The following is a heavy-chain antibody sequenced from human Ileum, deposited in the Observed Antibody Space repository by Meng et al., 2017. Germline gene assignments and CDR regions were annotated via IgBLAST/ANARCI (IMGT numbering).Heavy chain of an antibody. CDR1: NGSLTNVNNY. CDR2: IYYDGSS. J-gene: IGHJ4*02. V-gene: IGHV4-30-4*01. D-gene: IGHD5-18*01. Sequence: QVQLQESGPGLVKPLQTLSPTCSVSNGSLTNVNNYWNWIRQAPGQALEHIGYIYYDGSSYATPSLKSRVTMSIDTSTNQFSLRLDSVTAADTAVYYCAREFYVDTAMVIDSWGPGALVTVSS. CDR3: AREFYVDTAMVIDS.